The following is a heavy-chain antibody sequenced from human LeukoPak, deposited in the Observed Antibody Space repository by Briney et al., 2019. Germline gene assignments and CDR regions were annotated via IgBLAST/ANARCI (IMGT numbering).Heavy chain of an antibody. Sequence: SETLSLTCAVYGGSFSGYYWSWTRQPPGKGLEWIGEINHSGSTNYNPSLKSRVTISVDTSKNQFSLKLSSVTAADTAVYYCARVPQRWTTVSRGWFDPWGQGTLVTVSS. V-gene: IGHV4-34*01. CDR3: ARVPQRWTTVSRGWFDP. CDR1: GGSFSGYY. CDR2: INHSGST. J-gene: IGHJ5*02. D-gene: IGHD4-17*01.